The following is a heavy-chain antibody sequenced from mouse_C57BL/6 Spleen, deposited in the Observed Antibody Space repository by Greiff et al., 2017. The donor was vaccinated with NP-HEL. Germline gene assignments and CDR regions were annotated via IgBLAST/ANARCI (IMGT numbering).Heavy chain of an antibody. V-gene: IGHV12-3*01. D-gene: IGHD2-2*01. J-gene: IGHJ3*01. CDR1: GFPITSGYY. CDR2: ITHSGET. Sequence: QVQLQQSGPGLVKPSQSLFLTCSITGFPITSGYYWIWIRQSPGKPLEWMGYITHSGETFYNPSLQSPISITRETSKNQFFLQLNSVTTEDTAMYYCAGEIYYGYGFAYWGQGTLVTVSA. CDR3: AGEIYYGYGFAY.